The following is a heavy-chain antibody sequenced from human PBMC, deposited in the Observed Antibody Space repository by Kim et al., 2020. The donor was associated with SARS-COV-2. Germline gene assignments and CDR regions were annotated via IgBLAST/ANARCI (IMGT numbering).Heavy chain of an antibody. V-gene: IGHV3-72*01. D-gene: IGHD6-25*01. Sequence: GGSLRLSCVASRFTFTDHYMDWVRQAPGKGLEWLSRTTNKNNVYTTYAPSVKGRFTVSRDDSKNSLYLQMNSLKTEDTAVYYCARDTAAAMDVWGQGTTV. CDR3: ARDTAAAMDV. CDR1: RFTFTDHY. CDR2: TTNKNNVYTT. J-gene: IGHJ6*02.